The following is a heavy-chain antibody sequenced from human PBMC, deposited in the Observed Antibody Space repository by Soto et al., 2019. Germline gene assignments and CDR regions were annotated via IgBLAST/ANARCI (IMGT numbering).Heavy chain of an antibody. J-gene: IGHJ4*02. V-gene: IGHV1-46*01. Sequence: QVQLVQSGAEVKKPGASVKVSCKASGYTFTSYYMHWVRQAPGQGLELMGIINPSGGSTSYAQKFQGRVTMTRDTYTSTVYMELSSLRSEDTAVYYCAPLGFSGSAPFDYWGQGTLVTVSS. CDR3: APLGFSGSAPFDY. CDR1: GYTFTSYY. CDR2: INPSGGST. D-gene: IGHD1-26*01.